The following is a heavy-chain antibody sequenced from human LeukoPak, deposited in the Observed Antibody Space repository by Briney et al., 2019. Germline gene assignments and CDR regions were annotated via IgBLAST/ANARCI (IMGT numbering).Heavy chain of an antibody. J-gene: IGHJ4*02. CDR2: INHSGST. CDR3: ARLVDDYVWGSYLGY. V-gene: IGHV4-34*01. D-gene: IGHD3-16*02. Sequence: SETLSLTCAVYGGSFSGYYWSWIRQPPGKGLEWIGEINHSGSTNYNPSLKSRVTISVDTSKNQFSLKLSSVTAADTAVYYCARLVDDYVWGSYLGYWSQGTLVTVSS. CDR1: GGSFSGYY.